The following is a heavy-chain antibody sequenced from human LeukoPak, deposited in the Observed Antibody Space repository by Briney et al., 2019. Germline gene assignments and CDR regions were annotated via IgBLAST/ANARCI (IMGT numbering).Heavy chain of an antibody. J-gene: IGHJ3*02. V-gene: IGHV4-34*01. CDR3: ARGLLDLDAFDI. D-gene: IGHD1-1*01. Sequence: PSETLSLICAVYGGSFSGYYWSWIRQPPGKGLEWIGEINHSGSTNYNPSLKSRVTISVDTSKNQFSLKLSSVTAADTAVYYCARGLLDLDAFDIWGQGTMVTVSS. CDR1: GGSFSGYY. CDR2: INHSGST.